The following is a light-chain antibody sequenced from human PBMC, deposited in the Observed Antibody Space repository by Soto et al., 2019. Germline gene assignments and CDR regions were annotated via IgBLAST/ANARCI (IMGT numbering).Light chain of an antibody. V-gene: IGLV2-14*01. CDR3: TAYTRRSTYV. CDR2: DVS. Sequence: QSALTQPAPVSRSPGQSITISCTGTSSDVGGYNYVSWYQQHPGKAPKLMIYDVSNRPSGVSNRFSGSKSGNTASLTISRLQAEDEADYYCTAYTRRSTYVFGTGTKVTV. J-gene: IGLJ1*01. CDR1: SSDVGGYNY.